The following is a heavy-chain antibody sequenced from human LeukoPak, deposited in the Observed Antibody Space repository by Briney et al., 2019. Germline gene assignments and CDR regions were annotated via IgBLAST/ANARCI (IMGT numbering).Heavy chain of an antibody. D-gene: IGHD3-10*01. J-gene: IGHJ4*02. CDR3: ARGESYGSGSYFYY. Sequence: GGSLRLSCAASGFIVSSNYMNWVRQAPEKGLEWVSSISSSTTYIYYADSVKGRFTISRDNAKNSLYLQMNSLRAEDTAVYYCARGESYGSGSYFYYWGQGTLVTVSS. V-gene: IGHV3-21*01. CDR2: ISSSTTYI. CDR1: GFIVSSNY.